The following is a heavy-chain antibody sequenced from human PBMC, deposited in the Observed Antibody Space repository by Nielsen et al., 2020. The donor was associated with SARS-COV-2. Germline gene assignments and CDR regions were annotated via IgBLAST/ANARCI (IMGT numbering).Heavy chain of an antibody. V-gene: IGHV4-34*01. D-gene: IGHD3-3*01. J-gene: IGHJ6*02. CDR3: ARGIYDFLSGSDVSLNGLDV. CDR1: GGAFSGYR. Sequence: SETLSLTCGVSGGAFSGYRWTWFRQSPGKGLEWLGEINDSGTTNYNPPLTGRVSISQDASKRQLSLKLSSVTAADTALYFCARGIYDFLSGSDVSLNGLDVWGQGTTVTVSS. CDR2: INDSGTT.